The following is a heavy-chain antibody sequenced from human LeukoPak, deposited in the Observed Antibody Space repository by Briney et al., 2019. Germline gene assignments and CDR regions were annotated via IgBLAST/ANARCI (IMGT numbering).Heavy chain of an antibody. Sequence: PGGSLRLSCAASGFTFSSYSMNWVRQAPGKGLEWVSSISTSGSYIYYAASVKGRFTISRDNAKNSLYLQMNSLRAEDTAVYYCAREVQVWGQGTLVTVSS. CDR2: ISTSGSYI. J-gene: IGHJ4*02. CDR1: GFTFSSYS. V-gene: IGHV3-21*01. CDR3: AREVQV.